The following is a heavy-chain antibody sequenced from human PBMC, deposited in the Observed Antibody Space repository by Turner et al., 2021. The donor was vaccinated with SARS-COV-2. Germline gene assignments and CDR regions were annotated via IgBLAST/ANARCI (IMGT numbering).Heavy chain of an antibody. Sequence: ELQLVESGGDLVQPGGSLRLSCAASGFTFYNYAVHWVRQVPGKGLEGVSGLYCESGVTGYADSVKGRFTMSRDNANKFVYLQMNSLRGEDTALYFCTKDMNPGGADVWGQGTTVIVSS. CDR1: GFTFYNYA. D-gene: IGHD3-16*01. J-gene: IGHJ6*02. CDR2: LYCESGVT. CDR3: TKDMNPGGADV. V-gene: IGHV3-9*01.